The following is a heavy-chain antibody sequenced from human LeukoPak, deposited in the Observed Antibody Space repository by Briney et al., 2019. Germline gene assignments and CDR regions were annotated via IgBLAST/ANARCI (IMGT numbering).Heavy chain of an antibody. V-gene: IGHV3-21*01. CDR1: GFTFSSYS. CDR2: ISSSSSYI. J-gene: IGHJ4*02. CDR3: ARDSAAAAGPLDY. D-gene: IGHD6-13*01. Sequence: GGSLRLSCAASGFTFSSYSMNWVRQAPGKGLEWVSSISSSSSYIYYADSVKGRFTISRDNAKNSLYLQMNSLRAEDTAVYYCARDSAAAAGPLDYWGQGTLVTVSS.